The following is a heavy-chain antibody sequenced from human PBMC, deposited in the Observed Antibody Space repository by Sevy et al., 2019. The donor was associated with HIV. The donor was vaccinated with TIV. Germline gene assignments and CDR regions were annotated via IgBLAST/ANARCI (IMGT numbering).Heavy chain of an antibody. D-gene: IGHD5-18*01. Sequence: GGSLRLSCAASGFSFSIYWMHWVRQVPGKGLVWVSRINSDGSSTTYADSVKGRFTFSRDNAKNTLFLQMNSLRVEDTAVYYCVREGVGVYSYGFDYWGQGTLVTVSS. J-gene: IGHJ4*02. CDR3: VREGVGVYSYGFDY. CDR1: GFSFSIYW. V-gene: IGHV3-74*03. CDR2: INSDGSST.